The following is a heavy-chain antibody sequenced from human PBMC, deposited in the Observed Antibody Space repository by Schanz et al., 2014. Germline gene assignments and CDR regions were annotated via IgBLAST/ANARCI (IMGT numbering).Heavy chain of an antibody. J-gene: IGHJ5*02. Sequence: EVQLVESGGGLVQPGGSLRLSCAASGFTFSSYSMNWVRQAPGKGLEWVSYISSASSTINYADSVKGRFTISRDNAKNSLCLQMNSLRAEDTAVYYCARAGYDADNWFDPWGQGTLVTVS. V-gene: IGHV3-48*01. CDR2: ISSASSTI. D-gene: IGHD2-2*01. CDR1: GFTFSSYS. CDR3: ARAGYDADNWFDP.